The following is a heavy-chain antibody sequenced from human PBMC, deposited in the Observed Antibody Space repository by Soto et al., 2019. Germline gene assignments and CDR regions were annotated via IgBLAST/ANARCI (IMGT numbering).Heavy chain of an antibody. V-gene: IGHV1-2*02. D-gene: IGHD7-27*01. Sequence: ASVKVSCKASGYTFTGYYMHGVRQAPGQGLEGVGWINPSSSGTNYAQKFPGRVSMTRDRSIRAAYMELSRLRSDDTSVYYCATAGAIWASTSHAFDIWGQGTMVTVSS. CDR1: GYTFTGYY. CDR2: INPSSSGT. J-gene: IGHJ3*02. CDR3: ATAGAIWASTSHAFDI.